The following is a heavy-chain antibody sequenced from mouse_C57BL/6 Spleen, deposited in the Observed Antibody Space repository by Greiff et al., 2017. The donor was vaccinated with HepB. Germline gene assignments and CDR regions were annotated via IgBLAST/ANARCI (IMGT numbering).Heavy chain of an antibody. CDR1: GYTFTDYY. J-gene: IGHJ3*01. CDR3: ARWTFYGYDEAWFAY. CDR2: INPNNGGT. D-gene: IGHD2-2*01. V-gene: IGHV1-26*01. Sequence: VQLQQSGPELVKPGASVKISCKASGYTFTDYYMNWVKQSHGKSLEWIGDINPNNGGTSYNQKFKGKATLTVDKSSSTAYMELRSLTSEDSAVYYCARWTFYGYDEAWFAYWGQGTLVTVSA.